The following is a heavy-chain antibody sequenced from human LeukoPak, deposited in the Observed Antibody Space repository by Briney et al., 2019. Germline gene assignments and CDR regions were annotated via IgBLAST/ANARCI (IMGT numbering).Heavy chain of an antibody. J-gene: IGHJ4*02. CDR2: ISGSGAST. Sequence: HPGGSLRLSCAVSGFTFSKAWMSWVRQTPGKGLEWISGISGSGASTYYADSVKGRFTISRDDSRNTLYLQMNSLRGDDTAVYYCAKDVGKWESLHFFDYWGQGTLVTVSS. CDR1: GFTFSKAW. V-gene: IGHV3-23*01. D-gene: IGHD1-26*01. CDR3: AKDVGKWESLHFFDY.